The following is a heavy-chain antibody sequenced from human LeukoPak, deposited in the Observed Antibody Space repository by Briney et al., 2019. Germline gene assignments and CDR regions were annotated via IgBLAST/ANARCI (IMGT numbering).Heavy chain of an antibody. Sequence: GGSLRLSCAASGFTFDDYAMHWVRQAPGKGLEWVSGISWNSGSIGYADSVKGRFIISRDNAKNSLYLQMNSLRAEDTALYYCAKDISSGLRETFDYWGQGTLVTVSS. CDR1: GFTFDDYA. D-gene: IGHD6-19*01. V-gene: IGHV3-9*01. J-gene: IGHJ4*02. CDR2: ISWNSGSI. CDR3: AKDISSGLRETFDY.